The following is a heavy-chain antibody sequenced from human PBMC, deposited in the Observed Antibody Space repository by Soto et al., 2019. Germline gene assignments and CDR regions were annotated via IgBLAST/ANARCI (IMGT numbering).Heavy chain of an antibody. V-gene: IGHV4-59*01. CDR2: ISNSGGT. J-gene: IGHJ4*02. D-gene: IGHD2-8*02. Sequence: SETLSLTCTVSGDSISSDYWSWVRQPPGQGLEWIGYISNSGGTNVNPSLKGRVTLSVDASMNQFPLRLSSVTAADTAVYFCSRVFGAYWYFDYWGRGTLVTVSS. CDR1: GDSISSDY. CDR3: SRVFGAYWYFDY.